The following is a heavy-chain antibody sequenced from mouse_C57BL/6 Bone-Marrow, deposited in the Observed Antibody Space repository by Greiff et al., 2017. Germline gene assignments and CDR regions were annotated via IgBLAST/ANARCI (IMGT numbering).Heavy chain of an antibody. CDR2: ISSGGSYT. J-gene: IGHJ4*01. V-gene: IGHV5-6*01. CDR1: GFTFSSYG. CDR3: ARHNLYYAMDY. Sequence: EVHLVESGGDLVKPGGSLKLPCAASGFTFSSYGMSWVRQTPDKRLEWVATISSGGSYTYYPDSVKGRFTISRDNAKNTLYLQMSSLKSEDTAMYYCARHNLYYAMDYWGQETSVTVSS.